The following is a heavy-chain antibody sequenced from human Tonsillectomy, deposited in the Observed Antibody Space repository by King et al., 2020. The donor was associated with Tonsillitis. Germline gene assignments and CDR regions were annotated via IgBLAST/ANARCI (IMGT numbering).Heavy chain of an antibody. CDR2: IYYSGST. J-gene: IGHJ5*02. CDR1: GGSIRSSSYY. Sequence: LQLQESGPGLVKPSETLSLTCTVPGGSIRSSSYYWGWIRQPPGKGLEWIGSIYYSGSTYYNPSLKSRVTISVDTSKNQFSLKLSPVTAADTAVYYCARHRPALGEWELPYNWFDPWGQGTLVTVSS. D-gene: IGHD1-26*01. CDR3: ARHRPALGEWELPYNWFDP. V-gene: IGHV4-39*07.